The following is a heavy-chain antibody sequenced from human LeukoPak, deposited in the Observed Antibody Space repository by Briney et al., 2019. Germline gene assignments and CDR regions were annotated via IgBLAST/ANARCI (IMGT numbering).Heavy chain of an antibody. CDR3: AREGRDYVWGSYRGIDY. J-gene: IGHJ4*02. CDR1: GGSFSGYY. V-gene: IGHV4-34*01. CDR2: INHSGST. D-gene: IGHD3-16*02. Sequence: PSETLSLTCAVYGGSFSGYYWSWIRQPPGKGLEWIGEINHSGSTNYNPSLKSRVTISVDTSKNQFSLKLSSVTAADTAVYYCAREGRDYVWGSYRGIDYWGQGTLVTVSS.